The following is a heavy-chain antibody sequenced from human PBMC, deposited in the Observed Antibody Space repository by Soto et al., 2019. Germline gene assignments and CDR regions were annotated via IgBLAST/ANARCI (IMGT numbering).Heavy chain of an antibody. CDR1: GFTFSSYA. J-gene: IGHJ6*02. Sequence: EVQVVESGGGLVQPGGSLRLSCAASGFTFSSYAMSWVRQAPGKGLEWVSAISGSGGSTYYADSVKGRFTISRDNSKNTLYLQMNSLRAEDTAVYYCAKDSQQLAGLYYGMDVWGQGTTVTVSS. D-gene: IGHD6-13*01. V-gene: IGHV3-23*04. CDR3: AKDSQQLAGLYYGMDV. CDR2: ISGSGGST.